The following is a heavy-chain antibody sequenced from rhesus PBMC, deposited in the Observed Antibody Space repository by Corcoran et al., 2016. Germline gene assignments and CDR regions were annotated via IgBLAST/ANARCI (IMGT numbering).Heavy chain of an antibody. CDR2: ISGSSGSN. Sequence: QVQLQESGPGLVKPSETLSLTCAVSGGSISSSNWWSWIRQPPGKGLEWIGYISGSSGSNSYNPSRKSRVTISTDTSKNQFSLKLSSVTAADTAGYYCARVYSNYGDYWGQGVLVTVSS. J-gene: IGHJ4*01. CDR1: GGSISSSNW. D-gene: IGHD4-23*01. CDR3: ARVYSNYGDY. V-gene: IGHV4-65*01.